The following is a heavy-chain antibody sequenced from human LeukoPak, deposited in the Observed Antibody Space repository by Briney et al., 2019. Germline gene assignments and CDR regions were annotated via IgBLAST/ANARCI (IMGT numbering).Heavy chain of an antibody. J-gene: IGHJ4*02. V-gene: IGHV4-30-4*01. D-gene: IGHD6-19*01. Sequence: SQTLSLTSSVSGGSISSGDYYWSCVRQPPGKSLEWIGFIYNTETTYYNTSFQSRPTISIHTSENQFSLNLSSVTAADTAVYYCARVRQWLGTYYFDYGGQGTLVTVSS. CDR3: ARVRQWLGTYYFDY. CDR1: GGSISSGDYY. CDR2: IYNTETT.